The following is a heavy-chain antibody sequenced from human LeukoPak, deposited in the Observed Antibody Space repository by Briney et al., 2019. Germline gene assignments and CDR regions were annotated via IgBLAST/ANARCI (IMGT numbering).Heavy chain of an antibody. CDR3: AKDSIVVVIAASRGLDY. D-gene: IGHD2-15*01. V-gene: IGHV3-23*01. CDR1: GFTFASYA. CDR2: ISGSGGST. Sequence: GGSLRLSCAASGFTFASYAMSWVRQAPGKGLEWVSGISGSGGSTYYGDSVKGRFTISRDNSKNTLYLQMNSLRAEDTAVYYCAKDSIVVVIAASRGLDYWGQGTLVTVSS. J-gene: IGHJ4*02.